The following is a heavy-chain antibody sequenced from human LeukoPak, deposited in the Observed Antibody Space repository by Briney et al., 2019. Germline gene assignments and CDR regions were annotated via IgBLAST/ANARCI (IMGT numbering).Heavy chain of an antibody. CDR3: ATVPPGVAYGDYEGY. V-gene: IGHV3-23*01. J-gene: IGHJ4*02. CDR1: GFTFSSYA. CDR2: ISGSGGST. D-gene: IGHD4-17*01. Sequence: PGGSLRLSCAASGFTFSSYAMSWVRQAPGKGLEWVSAISGSGGSTYYADSVKGRFTISRDNSKNTLYLQMNSLRAEDKAVYYCATVPPGVAYGDYEGYWGQGTLVTVSS.